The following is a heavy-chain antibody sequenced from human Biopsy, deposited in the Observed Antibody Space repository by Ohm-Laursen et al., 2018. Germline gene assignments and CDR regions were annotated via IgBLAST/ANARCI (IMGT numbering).Heavy chain of an antibody. CDR1: GYTFTGYH. Sequence: ASVKVSCKVSGYTFTGYHVHWVRQAPGQGLEWMGWIDPKSGGTNYAQKFQGRVTMTRDTSISTAYMELSRLTSDDTAVYYCARERDPWGQGTLVTVSS. CDR2: IDPKSGGT. V-gene: IGHV1-2*02. CDR3: ARERDP. J-gene: IGHJ5*02.